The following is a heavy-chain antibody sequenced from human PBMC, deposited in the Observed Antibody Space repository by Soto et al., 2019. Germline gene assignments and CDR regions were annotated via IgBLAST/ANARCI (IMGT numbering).Heavy chain of an antibody. Sequence: QVQLVQSGAEVKKPGASVKVSCKASGYTFTGYYMHWVRQAPGQGLEWMGWINPNSGGTNYAQKFQGRVTMTRDTSISTAYMERSRLRSDDTAVYYCARGGSSRWPEGGTIDYWGQGTLVTVSS. CDR2: INPNSGGT. D-gene: IGHD6-13*01. J-gene: IGHJ4*02. CDR3: ARGGSSRWPEGGTIDY. CDR1: GYTFTGYY. V-gene: IGHV1-2*02.